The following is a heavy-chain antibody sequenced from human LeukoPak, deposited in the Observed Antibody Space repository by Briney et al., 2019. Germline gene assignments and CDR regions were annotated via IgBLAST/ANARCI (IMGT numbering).Heavy chain of an antibody. J-gene: IGHJ6*02. CDR3: ARDRTSYYDSSGLAPSGMDV. CDR1: GVTVSSNY. D-gene: IGHD3-22*01. Sequence: GGSLRLSCAASGVTVSSNYMSWVRQAPGKGLEWVSVMYSGGSTYYADSVKGRFTISRDNSKNTLYLQMNSLRAEDTAVYYCARDRTSYYDSSGLAPSGMDVWGQGTTVTVSS. V-gene: IGHV3-66*01. CDR2: MYSGGST.